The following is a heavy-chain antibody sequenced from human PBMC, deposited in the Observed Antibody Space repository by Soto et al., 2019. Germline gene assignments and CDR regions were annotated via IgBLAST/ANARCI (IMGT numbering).Heavy chain of an antibody. D-gene: IGHD2-15*01. V-gene: IGHV1-18*01. Sequence: EASVKVSCKAPGYTFTSYGISWVRQAPGQGLEWMGWISAYNGNTNYAQKLQGRVTMTTDTSTSTAYMELRSLRSDDTAVYYCARDVLVVVAATPGPMDVWGQGTTVTVSS. J-gene: IGHJ6*02. CDR3: ARDVLVVVAATPGPMDV. CDR2: ISAYNGNT. CDR1: GYTFTSYG.